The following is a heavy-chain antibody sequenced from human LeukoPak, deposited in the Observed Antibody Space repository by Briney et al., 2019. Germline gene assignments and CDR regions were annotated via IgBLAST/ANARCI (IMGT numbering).Heavy chain of an antibody. V-gene: IGHV4-34*01. J-gene: IGHJ4*02. Sequence: SETLSLTCAVYGGSFSGYYWSWIRQPPGKGLEWVGEINHSGSTNYNPSLKSRVTISVDTSKNQFSPKLSSVTAADTAVYYCARGDRYYYGSGSYSPFDYWGQGTLVTVSS. D-gene: IGHD3-10*01. CDR3: ARGDRYYYGSGSYSPFDY. CDR2: INHSGST. CDR1: GGSFSGYY.